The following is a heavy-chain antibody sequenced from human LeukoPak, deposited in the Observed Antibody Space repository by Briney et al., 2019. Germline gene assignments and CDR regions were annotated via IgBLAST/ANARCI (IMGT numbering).Heavy chain of an antibody. CDR2: IYISGRT. J-gene: IGHJ4*02. CDR3: ARAGYYYDSSAYAIDY. Sequence: SETLSLTCIVSGGSISSYYWSWIRQPAGRGLEWIGRIYISGRTNYNPSLKSRVTMSVDTSKNQFSPKLRSVTAADTAVYYCARAGYYYDSSAYAIDYWGQGTLVTVSS. V-gene: IGHV4-4*07. CDR1: GGSISSYY. D-gene: IGHD3-22*01.